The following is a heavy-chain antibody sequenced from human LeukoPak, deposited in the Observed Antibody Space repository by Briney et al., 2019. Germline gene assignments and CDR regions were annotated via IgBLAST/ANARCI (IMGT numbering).Heavy chain of an antibody. D-gene: IGHD2/OR15-2a*01. Sequence: GGSLRLSCAASGFTFSRYWMHWLRQAPRKGLVWVSRISTDGSTTTYADSVKARFTISRDNGKNTLYLQMNSLIAEDTAVYYCASYLTSIPSGMDVWGQGTTVTVSS. CDR1: GFTFSRYW. CDR3: ASYLTSIPSGMDV. J-gene: IGHJ6*02. V-gene: IGHV3-74*01. CDR2: ISTDGSTT.